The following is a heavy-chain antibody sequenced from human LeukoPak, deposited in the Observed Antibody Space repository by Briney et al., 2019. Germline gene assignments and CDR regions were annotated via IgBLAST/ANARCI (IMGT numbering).Heavy chain of an antibody. CDR1: RFAFSNAW. V-gene: IGHV3-15*01. J-gene: IGHJ4*02. CDR2: IKSKTNGGTT. Sequence: GGSLRLSCAASRFAFSNAWMSWVRQAPGKGLEWVGRIKSKTNGGTTDYAAPVKGGFTISRDDSKNMLFLQINTLKTEDTAVYYCTSDDPVNRSWGKGTLVTVSS. D-gene: IGHD2/OR15-2a*01. CDR3: TSDDPVNRS.